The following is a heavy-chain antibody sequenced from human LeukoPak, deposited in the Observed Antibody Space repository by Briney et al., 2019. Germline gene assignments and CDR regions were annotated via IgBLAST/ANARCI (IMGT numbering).Heavy chain of an antibody. Sequence: GRSLRLSCAASGFTFSSYGMHWVRQAPGKELEWVAVISYDGSNKYYADSVKGRFTISRDNSKNTLYLQMNSLRAEDTAVYYCACRSVTTHKTPFDYWGQGTLVTVSS. D-gene: IGHD4-17*01. CDR3: ACRSVTTHKTPFDY. V-gene: IGHV3-30*03. CDR1: GFTFSSYG. J-gene: IGHJ4*02. CDR2: ISYDGSNK.